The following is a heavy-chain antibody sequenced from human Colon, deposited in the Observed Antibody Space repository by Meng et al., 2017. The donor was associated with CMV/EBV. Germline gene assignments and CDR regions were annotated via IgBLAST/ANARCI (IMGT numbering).Heavy chain of an antibody. CDR3: ARVDSDSSGYYGPDF. Sequence: ASVKVSCKASGYTFTDHYMQWVRQAPGQGLEWMGWINPNTGGTTYEPNFHGRVTLTRDTSISTVYMEVTRLTSDDTAMYFCARVDSDSSGYYGPDFWGQGTMVTVS. CDR1: GYTFTDHY. J-gene: IGHJ3*01. D-gene: IGHD3-22*01. V-gene: IGHV1-2*02. CDR2: INPNTGGT.